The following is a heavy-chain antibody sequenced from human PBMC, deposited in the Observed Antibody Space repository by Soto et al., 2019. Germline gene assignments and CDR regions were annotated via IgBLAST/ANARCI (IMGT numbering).Heavy chain of an antibody. J-gene: IGHJ5*02. CDR3: ARCPSGWDPNWFDP. D-gene: IGHD6-19*01. V-gene: IGHV4-39*01. Sequence: XXTLSLTCTVSGGSIRSSSYYWGWIRQPPGKGLEWIGSIYYSGNTYYNPSLKGRGTISVDTSKNQFSLKLNSVTAADTAVYYCARCPSGWDPNWFDPWGQGTLVTVSS. CDR2: IYYSGNT. CDR1: GGSIRSSSYY.